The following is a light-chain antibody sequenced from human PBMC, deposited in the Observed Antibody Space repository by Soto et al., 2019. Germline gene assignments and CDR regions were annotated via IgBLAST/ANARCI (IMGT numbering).Light chain of an antibody. Sequence: QTVVTQEPSFSVSPGGTITLTCGLRSGSVSTNCYPNWYQQTPGQAPRTLIYSTHTPSSGVPDRFSGSILGNKAALTITGAQADGESHSDCISIWAVSLFGGGTKLTVL. J-gene: IGLJ2*01. V-gene: IGLV8-61*01. CDR1: SGSVSTNCY. CDR2: STH. CDR3: ISIWAVSL.